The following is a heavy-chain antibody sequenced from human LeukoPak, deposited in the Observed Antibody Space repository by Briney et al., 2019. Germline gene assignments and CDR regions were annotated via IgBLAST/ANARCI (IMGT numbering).Heavy chain of an antibody. D-gene: IGHD4-17*01. CDR3: ARTGAPYGDYLKYFDH. CDR1: GASVSSFY. CDR2: MYYSDRT. V-gene: IGHV4-59*02. Sequence: PSETLSLPCTVSGASVSSFYWSWLRQPPGRGLEWIGYMYYSDRTNYNPSLKSRATISADPSNRQISLSLTSVTAADTAFYYCARTGAPYGDYLKYFDHWGQGVLVTVSP. J-gene: IGHJ4*02.